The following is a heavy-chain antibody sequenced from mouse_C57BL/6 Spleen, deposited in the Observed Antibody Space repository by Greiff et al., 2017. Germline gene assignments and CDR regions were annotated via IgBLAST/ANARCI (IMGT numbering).Heavy chain of an antibody. Sequence: QVQLQQSGAELARPGASVKLSCKASGYTFTSSGISWVKQRTGQGLEWIGEIYPRSGNTYYNEKFKGKATLTADKSSSTAYMELRSLTSENSAVYFCARWRDGSSCYWGQGTTLTVSS. V-gene: IGHV1-81*01. D-gene: IGHD1-1*01. J-gene: IGHJ2*01. CDR1: GYTFTSSG. CDR2: IYPRSGNT. CDR3: ARWRDGSSCY.